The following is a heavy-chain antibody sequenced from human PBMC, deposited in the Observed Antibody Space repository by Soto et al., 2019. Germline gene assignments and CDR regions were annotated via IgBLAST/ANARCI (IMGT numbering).Heavy chain of an antibody. J-gene: IGHJ4*02. CDR3: AGPTSWLYYYFDY. V-gene: IGHV3-23*01. Sequence: PGGSLSLSCAASGFTFSSYAMSWVRQAPGKGLEWVSAISGSGGSTYYADSVKGRFTISRDNSKNTLYLQMNSLRAEDTAVYYCAGPTSWLYYYFDYWGQGTLVTVSS. CDR2: ISGSGGST. CDR1: GFTFSSYA. D-gene: IGHD2-2*01.